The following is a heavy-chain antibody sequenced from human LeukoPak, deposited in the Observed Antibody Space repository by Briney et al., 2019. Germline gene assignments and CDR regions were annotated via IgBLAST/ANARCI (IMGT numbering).Heavy chain of an antibody. V-gene: IGHV4-61*02. CDR3: AREVMITFGGVIVI. CDR1: GGSISSGSYY. J-gene: IGHJ4*02. Sequence: SETLSLTCTVSGGSISSGSYYWSWIRQPAGKGLEWIGRIYTSGSTYYNPSLKSRVTISVDTSKNQFSLKLSSVTAADTAVYYCAREVMITFGGVIVIWGQGTLVTVSS. D-gene: IGHD3-16*02. CDR2: IYTSGST.